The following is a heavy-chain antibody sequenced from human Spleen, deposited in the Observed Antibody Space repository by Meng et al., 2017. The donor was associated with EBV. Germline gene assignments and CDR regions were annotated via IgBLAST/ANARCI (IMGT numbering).Heavy chain of an antibody. CDR1: GYTFTDLH. CDR2: INPRVGST. Sequence: QVQLLHSGAAGRKPGASGKSSCEASGYTFTDLHIHWVRQASGQGLEWMGMINPRVGSTNYAQRFQGRITMTRDTCTSTVYLDLSSLRSDDTAVYYCASESGRGYTPDYWGRGTLVTVSS. CDR3: ASESGRGYTPDY. J-gene: IGHJ4*02. D-gene: IGHD3-10*01. V-gene: IGHV1-46*01.